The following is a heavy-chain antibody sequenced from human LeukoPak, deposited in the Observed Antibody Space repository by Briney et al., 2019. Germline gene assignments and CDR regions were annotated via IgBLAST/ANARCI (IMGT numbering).Heavy chain of an antibody. CDR1: GFTFDDYG. CDR3: ARDRNSSWRDAFDI. Sequence: PGGSLRLSCAASGFTFDDYGMSWVRQAPGKGLEWVSGINWNGGSTGYADSVKGRFTISRDNAKNSLYLQMNSLRAEDTALYYCARDRNSSWRDAFDIWGQGTMVTVSS. V-gene: IGHV3-20*04. D-gene: IGHD6-13*01. CDR2: INWNGGST. J-gene: IGHJ3*02.